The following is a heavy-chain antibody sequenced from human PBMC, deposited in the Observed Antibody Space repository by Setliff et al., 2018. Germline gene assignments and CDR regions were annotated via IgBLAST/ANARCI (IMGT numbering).Heavy chain of an antibody. V-gene: IGHV3-21*01. CDR1: GFIFKNYI. CDR3: AASPSNKNGHFEY. Sequence: GGSLRLSCAASGFIFKNYIMTWVRQAPGKGLEWVASISGSSSDIYYADSVKGRFTISRDNIKNTAFLQMNSLRADDTAMYYCAASPSNKNGHFEYWGQGTLVTVSS. J-gene: IGHJ4*02. CDR2: ISGSSSDI.